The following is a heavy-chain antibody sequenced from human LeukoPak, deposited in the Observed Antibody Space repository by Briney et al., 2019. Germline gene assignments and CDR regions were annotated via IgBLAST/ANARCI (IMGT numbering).Heavy chain of an antibody. Sequence: SETLSLTCAVYGGSFSGYYWSWIRQPPPKGLEWIGEINHSGSTNYNPSLKSRVTISVDTSKNQFSLKLSSVTAADTAVYYCARGCVFDYWGQGTLVTVSS. CDR3: ARGCVFDY. CDR2: INHSGST. V-gene: IGHV4-34*01. CDR1: GGSFSGYY. J-gene: IGHJ4*02.